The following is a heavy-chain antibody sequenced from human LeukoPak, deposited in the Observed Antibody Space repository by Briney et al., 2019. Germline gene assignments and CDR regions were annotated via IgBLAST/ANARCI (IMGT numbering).Heavy chain of an antibody. J-gene: IGHJ4*02. CDR1: GFTFSSYG. D-gene: IGHD6-13*01. V-gene: IGHV3-33*01. Sequence: GGSLRLSCAASGFTFSSYGMHWVRQAPGKGLEWVAVIWYDGSNKYYADSVKGRFTISRDNSKNTLYLQMNSLRAEDTAVYYCARDSINGIAAAGTYFDYWGQGTLVTVSS. CDR2: IWYDGSNK. CDR3: ARDSINGIAAAGTYFDY.